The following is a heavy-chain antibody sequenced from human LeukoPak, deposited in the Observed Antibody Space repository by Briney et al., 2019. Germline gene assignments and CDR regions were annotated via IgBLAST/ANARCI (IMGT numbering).Heavy chain of an antibody. CDR1: AFTFSDYS. CDR2: ISGRSNPL. D-gene: IGHD1-26*01. V-gene: IGHV3-48*04. CDR3: ARDRLTSGSYFLDS. J-gene: IGHJ4*02. Sequence: GGSLRLSCAASAFTFSDYSMNWVRQAAGKGLEWISYISGRSNPLDYAGAVRGHFTISRDHAKNSMYLQMNSLRAEDTAVYYCARDRLTSGSYFLDSWGQGTLVTVSS.